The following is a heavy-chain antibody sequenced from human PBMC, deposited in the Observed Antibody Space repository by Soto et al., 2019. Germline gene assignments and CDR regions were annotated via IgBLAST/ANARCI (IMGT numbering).Heavy chain of an antibody. Sequence: QVHLVQSGAEVKKPGASVKVSCKASGYTFTSYGITWVRQAPGQGLEWMGWISAHNGNTDYAQKLQGSVSVTRDTSTSTAYVELRRMRSDDTAGYDWARGRYGDYWGQGALVTVSS. D-gene: IGHD1-1*01. V-gene: IGHV1-18*01. CDR3: ARGRYGDY. J-gene: IGHJ4*02. CDR2: ISAHNGNT. CDR1: GYTFTSYG.